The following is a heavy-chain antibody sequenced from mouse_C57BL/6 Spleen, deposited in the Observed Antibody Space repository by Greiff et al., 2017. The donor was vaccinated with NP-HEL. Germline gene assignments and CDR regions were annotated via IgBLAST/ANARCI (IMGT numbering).Heavy chain of an antibody. CDR3: TGQLRLHYYAMDY. CDR2: IDPETGGT. CDR1: GYTFTDYE. Sequence: QVQLQQPGAELVRPGASVTLSCKASGYTFTDYEMHWVKQTPVHGLEWIGAIDPETGGTPYNQKFKGKAILTADKSFSTAYMELRSLTSEDSAVDYCTGQLRLHYYAMDYWGQGTSVTVSS. J-gene: IGHJ4*01. D-gene: IGHD3-2*02. V-gene: IGHV1-15*01.